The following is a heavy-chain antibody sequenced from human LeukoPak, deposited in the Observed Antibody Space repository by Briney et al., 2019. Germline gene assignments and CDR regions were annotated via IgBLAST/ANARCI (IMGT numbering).Heavy chain of an antibody. D-gene: IGHD3-22*01. CDR3: ARGELGDRSGFSFFDY. V-gene: IGHV1-69*05. CDR2: VIAIFGRI. Sequence: SVKVSCKAPGGTFNRYGISWVRQAPGQGLEWMGGVIAIFGRIKYGQKFQGRATITTDESTSTAYMELSSLTSEDTGVYYCARGELGDRSGFSFFDYWGQGTLVTVSS. CDR1: GGTFNRYG. J-gene: IGHJ4*02.